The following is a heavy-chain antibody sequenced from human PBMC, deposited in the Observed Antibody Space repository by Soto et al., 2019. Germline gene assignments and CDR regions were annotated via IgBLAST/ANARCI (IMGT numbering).Heavy chain of an antibody. D-gene: IGHD2-2*01. J-gene: IGHJ4*02. CDR2: IDKSGGDT. Sequence: EVQLLESGGDLVQPGGSLRLSCAASGFTFTNYLMTWVRQAPGKGLEWVSSIDKSGGDTYYADSVKGRFTISRDNSKNTLYLQMNGLRAEDTALYYCAKDTYSRSWYFWGQVTLVTVSS. V-gene: IGHV3-23*05. CDR3: AKDTYSRSWYF. CDR1: GFTFTNYL.